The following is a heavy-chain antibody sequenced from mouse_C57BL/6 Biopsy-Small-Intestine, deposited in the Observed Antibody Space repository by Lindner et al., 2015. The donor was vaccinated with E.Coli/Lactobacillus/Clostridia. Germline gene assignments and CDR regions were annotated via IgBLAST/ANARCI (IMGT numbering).Heavy chain of an antibody. J-gene: IGHJ2*01. CDR1: GYAFSRSW. V-gene: IGHV1-82*01. CDR2: IYPEDGDT. CDR3: ARSPSYYSNFDY. Sequence: VQLQESGPELVKPGASVKISCKASGYAFSRSWMNWVKQRPGKGLEWVGRIYPEDGDTNYSGRFKDKATLTADTSSGTAYMLLSSLTSEDSAVYYCARSPSYYSNFDYWGQGTTLTVSS. D-gene: IGHD2-5*01.